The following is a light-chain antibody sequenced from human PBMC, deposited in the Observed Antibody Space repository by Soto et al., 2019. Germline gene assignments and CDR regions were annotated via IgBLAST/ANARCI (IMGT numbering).Light chain of an antibody. Sequence: DIVMTQSPDSMAVSLGEMATITCKSKKSLLYSSNNKNYLAWYQQKPGQTPKLLISWASTREFGVPDRFSGSGSGTDVTLTISSLQAEDVAVYYCQQYYGTPPTFGPGTKVDIK. CDR2: WAS. J-gene: IGKJ3*01. V-gene: IGKV4-1*01. CDR1: KSLLYSSNNKNY. CDR3: QQYYGTPPT.